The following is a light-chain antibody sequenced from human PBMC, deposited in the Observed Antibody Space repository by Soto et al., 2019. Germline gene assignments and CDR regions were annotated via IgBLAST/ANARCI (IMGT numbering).Light chain of an antibody. CDR3: MEALQTPST. J-gene: IGKJ1*01. CDR2: LGY. Sequence: DFLMSQSPLSLPVTPGEPAYMSCRYRQSLVHSNGYNYLHGYLQKPGQSPQLLIYLGYIRASGGTDRFSGSGSGTDFTLKISRVEAEDVGVYYCMEALQTPSTFGQGTKVEIK. V-gene: IGKV2-28*01. CDR1: QSLVHSNGYNY.